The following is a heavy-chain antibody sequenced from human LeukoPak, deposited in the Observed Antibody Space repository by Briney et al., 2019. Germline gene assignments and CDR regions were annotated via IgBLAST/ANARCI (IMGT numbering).Heavy chain of an antibody. CDR2: IYDSGST. CDR3: ARIAVAEDYYFDY. Sequence: SETLSLTCTVSGGSISSNSYYWGWLRQPPGKGLEWIGSIYDSGSTYYNPSLKSRVTISVDTSKNQFSLKLRSVTAADTAVYYCARIAVAEDYYFDYWGQGTLVTVSS. J-gene: IGHJ4*02. CDR1: GGSISSNSYY. V-gene: IGHV4-39*01. D-gene: IGHD6-19*01.